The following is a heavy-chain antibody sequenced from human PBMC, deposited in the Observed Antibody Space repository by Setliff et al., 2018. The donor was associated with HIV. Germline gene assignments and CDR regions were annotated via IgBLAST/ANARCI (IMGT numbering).Heavy chain of an antibody. V-gene: IGHV4-34*01. CDR1: GGSFSDYY. CDR3: ARGRDKYGPIDY. D-gene: IGHD3-10*01. Sequence: PSETLSLTCVVYGGSFSDYYWTWIRQPPEKGLEWIGKINYSGSTDYNSSLRSRVTISVDTSKNQISLKLTSVTAADTAVYYCARGRDKYGPIDYWGQGTLVTVSS. CDR2: INYSGST. J-gene: IGHJ4*02.